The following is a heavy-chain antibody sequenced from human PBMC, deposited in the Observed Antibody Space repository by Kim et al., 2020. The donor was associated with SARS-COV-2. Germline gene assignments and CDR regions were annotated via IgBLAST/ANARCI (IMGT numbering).Heavy chain of an antibody. J-gene: IGHJ4*02. CDR2: ISVSGGST. Sequence: GGSLRLSCAASRFTFSNYPMSWVRQAPGKGLEWVSVISVSGGSTYYADSVKGRFTISRNNSKNTLYLQMHSLRADDSAVYYCARDRTDGDYFDYWGQGTLVNGSS. CDR1: RFTFSNYP. D-gene: IGHD2-8*01. CDR3: ARDRTDGDYFDY. V-gene: IGHV3-23*01.